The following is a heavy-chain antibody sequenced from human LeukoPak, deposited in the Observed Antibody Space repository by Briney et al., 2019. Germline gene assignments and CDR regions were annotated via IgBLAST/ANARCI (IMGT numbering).Heavy chain of an antibody. D-gene: IGHD6-6*01. CDR2: ISSSSSYI. V-gene: IGHV3-21*01. CDR1: GFTFSSYA. J-gene: IGHJ4*02. Sequence: GGSLRLSCAASGFTFSSYAMSWVRQAPGKGPEWVSSISSSSSYIYYADSVKGRFTISRDNAKNSLYLQMNSLRAEDTAVYYCARDKAPGSSFKPVDYWGQGTLVTVSS. CDR3: ARDKAPGSSFKPVDY.